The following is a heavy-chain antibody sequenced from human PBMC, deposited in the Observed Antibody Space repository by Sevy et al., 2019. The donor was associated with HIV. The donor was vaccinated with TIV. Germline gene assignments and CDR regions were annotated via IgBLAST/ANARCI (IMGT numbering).Heavy chain of an antibody. Sequence: GESLKISCAASGFTFSSHGMHWVRQAPGKGLEWVAVMSYDGSYKSYGDSVKGRFTISRDDSKNTLYPQMNSLRPEDTAMYYCARDSGYSINWYPAYWGQGTLVTVSS. J-gene: IGHJ4*02. V-gene: IGHV3-30*03. D-gene: IGHD6-13*01. CDR3: ARDSGYSINWYPAY. CDR2: MSYDGSYK. CDR1: GFTFSSHG.